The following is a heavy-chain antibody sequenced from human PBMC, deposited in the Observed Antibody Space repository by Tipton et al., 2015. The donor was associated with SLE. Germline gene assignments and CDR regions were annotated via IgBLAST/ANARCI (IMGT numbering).Heavy chain of an antibody. CDR2: IDSNGNHI. J-gene: IGHJ3*02. CDR3: ARLRIGYNYDAFDI. Sequence: VQLVQSGGGLVKPGGSLRLSCTASEFSFSTYTMNWVRQAPGMGLEWLSSIDSNGNHIYYADSVKGRFTISRDNAKTSLYLQMNSLRAEDTAVYYCARLRIGYNYDAFDIWGQGTMVTVSS. D-gene: IGHD5-24*01. V-gene: IGHV3-21*03. CDR1: EFSFSTYT.